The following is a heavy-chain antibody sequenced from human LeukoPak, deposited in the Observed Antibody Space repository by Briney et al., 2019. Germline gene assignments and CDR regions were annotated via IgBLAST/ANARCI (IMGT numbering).Heavy chain of an antibody. CDR1: GYTFTNFY. V-gene: IGHV1-24*01. CDR2: FDPEDGET. CDR3: ATDHLTGTHFDY. Sequence: ASVKVSCKASGYTFTNFYMHWVRQAPGKGLEWMGGFDPEDGETIYAQKFQGRVTMTEDTSTDTAYMELSSLRSEDTAVYYCATDHLTGTHFDYWGQGTLVTVSS. J-gene: IGHJ4*02. D-gene: IGHD1-7*01.